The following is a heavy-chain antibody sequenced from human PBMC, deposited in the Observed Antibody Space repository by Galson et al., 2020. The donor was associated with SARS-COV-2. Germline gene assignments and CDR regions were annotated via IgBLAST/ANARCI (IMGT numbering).Heavy chain of an antibody. CDR3: ARDEGIRGYNYGRLYYGMDV. CDR1: GFPFSTYS. D-gene: IGHD5-18*01. Sequence: NSGGSLRPSCAASGFPFSTYSMNWVRRAPGKGLERVSTISTSSSYIYYADSVKGRFTISRDNVKKSLYLQMDSLRAEDTAVYYCARDEGIRGYNYGRLYYGMDVWGQGTTVTVSS. V-gene: IGHV3-21*01. J-gene: IGHJ6*02. CDR2: ISTSSSYI.